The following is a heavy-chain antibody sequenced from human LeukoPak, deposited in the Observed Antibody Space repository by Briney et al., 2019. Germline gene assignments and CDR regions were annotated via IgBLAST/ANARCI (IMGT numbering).Heavy chain of an antibody. CDR1: GFTFSSYS. CDR3: ARAGVQLWTPYDY. CDR2: ISSSSSYI. Sequence: GGSLRLSCAASGFTFSSYSMNWVRQAPGKGLEWVSSISSSSSYIYYADSVKGRFTISRDNAKNSLYLQMNSLRAEDTAVYYCARAGVQLWTPYDYWGQGTLVTVSS. D-gene: IGHD5-18*01. J-gene: IGHJ4*02. V-gene: IGHV3-21*04.